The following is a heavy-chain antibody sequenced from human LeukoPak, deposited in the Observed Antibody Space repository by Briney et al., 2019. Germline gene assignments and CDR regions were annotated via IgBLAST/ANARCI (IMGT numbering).Heavy chain of an antibody. Sequence: GASVKVSCKASGYTFTCYGISWVRQAPGQGLEWMGWINAGNGDDTKCSQKFQARLTMTTDTSATTVYMELNSLRSEDTAVYYCARSGSNWSCDSWGQGTLVTVSS. D-gene: IGHD6-13*01. CDR3: ARSGSNWSCDS. CDR2: INAGNGDDT. V-gene: IGHV1-18*01. CDR1: GYTFTCYG. J-gene: IGHJ4*02.